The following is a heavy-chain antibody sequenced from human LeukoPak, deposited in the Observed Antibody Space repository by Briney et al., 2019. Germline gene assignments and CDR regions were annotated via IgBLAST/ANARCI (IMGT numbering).Heavy chain of an antibody. Sequence: PGGSLRLSCAASGFTFSSYAMHRVRQAPGKGLEWVAVISYDGSNKYYADSVKGRFTISRDNSKNTLYLQMNSLRAEDTAVYYCARFYSSSWYSFFDCWGQGTLVAVSS. CDR2: ISYDGSNK. CDR1: GFTFSSYA. D-gene: IGHD6-13*01. V-gene: IGHV3-30-3*01. J-gene: IGHJ4*02. CDR3: ARFYSSSWYSFFDC.